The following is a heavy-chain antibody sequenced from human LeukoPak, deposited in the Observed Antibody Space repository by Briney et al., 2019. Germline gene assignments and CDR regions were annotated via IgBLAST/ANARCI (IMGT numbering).Heavy chain of an antibody. CDR2: IWSDTTNK. CDR1: GFTFSSYA. D-gene: IGHD4-17*01. Sequence: GGSLRLSCAASGFTFSSYAMHWVRQAPGKGLEWVAVIWSDTTNKYYADSVKGRFTISRDNSKNTLYLQMSSLRAEDTAMYYCARDRLTTVTTFHFDYWGQGTLVTVSS. V-gene: IGHV3-33*01. J-gene: IGHJ4*02. CDR3: ARDRLTTVTTFHFDY.